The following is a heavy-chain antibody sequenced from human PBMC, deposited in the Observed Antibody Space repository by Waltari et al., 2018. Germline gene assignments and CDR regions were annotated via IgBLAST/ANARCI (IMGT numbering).Heavy chain of an antibody. CDR1: GFTFSSYD. V-gene: IGHV3-13*01. J-gene: IGHJ6*02. CDR3: ARDQGLYGMDV. CDR2: IGTAGDT. Sequence: EVQLVESGGGLVQPGGSLRLSCAASGFTFSSYDMHWVRQATGKGLEWVSAIGTAGDTYYPGSVKGRFTISRENAKNSLYLQMNSLRAGDTAVYYCARDQGLYGMDVWGQGTTVTVS.